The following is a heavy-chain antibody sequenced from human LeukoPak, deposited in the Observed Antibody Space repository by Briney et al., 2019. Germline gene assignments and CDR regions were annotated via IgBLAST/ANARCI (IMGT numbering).Heavy chain of an antibody. D-gene: IGHD5-12*01. Sequence: SGGSLRLSCAASGFTFSDYYMSWIRQAPGKGLEWVSYISSSSSYTNYADSVKGRFTISRVNAKNSLYLQMNSLRAEGTAVYYCASGYAPATDYYYYGMDVWGKGTTVTVSS. V-gene: IGHV3-11*06. CDR1: GFTFSDYY. CDR3: ASGYAPATDYYYYGMDV. CDR2: ISSSSSYT. J-gene: IGHJ6*04.